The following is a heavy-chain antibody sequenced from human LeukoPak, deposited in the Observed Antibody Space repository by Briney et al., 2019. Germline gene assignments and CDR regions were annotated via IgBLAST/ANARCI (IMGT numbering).Heavy chain of an antibody. J-gene: IGHJ4*02. Sequence: PSETLSLTCTVSGGSISSYYWSWIRQPPGKGLEWIGYIYYSGSTNYNPSLKSRVTISVDTSKNQFSLKLSSVTAADTAVYYWARGVVVTAPFDYWGQGTLVTVSS. D-gene: IGHD2-21*02. CDR2: IYYSGST. V-gene: IGHV4-59*08. CDR1: GGSISSYY. CDR3: ARGVVVTAPFDY.